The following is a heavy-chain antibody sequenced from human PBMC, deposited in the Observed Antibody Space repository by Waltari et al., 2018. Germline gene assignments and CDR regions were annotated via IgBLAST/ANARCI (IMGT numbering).Heavy chain of an antibody. Sequence: EAHLVESGGGLVQPGESLRLSCAASGFTFRTYWMTWVRQTPGKGLEFVANINQDGSVKNYVDSVKGRLTISRDNAKNSLYLQMNSLGVEDTAVYYCARDPGSSAFDVWGQGTMVTVSS. J-gene: IGHJ3*01. CDR2: INQDGSVK. D-gene: IGHD2-15*01. CDR3: ARDPGSSAFDV. V-gene: IGHV3-7*01. CDR1: GFTFRTYW.